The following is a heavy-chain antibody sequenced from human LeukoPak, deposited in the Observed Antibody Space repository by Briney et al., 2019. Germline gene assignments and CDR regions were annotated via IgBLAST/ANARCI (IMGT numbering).Heavy chain of an antibody. CDR1: GGSFSGYY. J-gene: IGHJ4*02. CDR3: ANGGYYGFDC. Sequence: SETLSLTCAVYGGSFSGYYRSWIRQPPGKGLEWIGEINHSGSTNYNPSLKSRVTISVDTSKNQFSLKLSSVTAADTAVYYCANGGYYGFDCWGQGTLVTVSS. D-gene: IGHD3-22*01. CDR2: INHSGST. V-gene: IGHV4-34*01.